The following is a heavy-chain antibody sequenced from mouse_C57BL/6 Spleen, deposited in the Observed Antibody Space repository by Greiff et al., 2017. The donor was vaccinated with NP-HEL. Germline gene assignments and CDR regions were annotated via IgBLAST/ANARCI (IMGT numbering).Heavy chain of an antibody. V-gene: IGHV1-50*01. CDR2: IDPSDSYT. CDR1: GYTFTSYW. J-gene: IGHJ3*01. Sequence: QVQLQQPGAELVKPGASVKLSCKASGYTFTSYWMQWVKQRPGQGLEWIGEIDPSDSYTNYNQKFKGKATLTVDTSSNTAYMQLSSLTSEDSAVYYCARLGNPWFAYWGQGTLVTVSA. CDR3: ARLGNPWFAY. D-gene: IGHD4-1*01.